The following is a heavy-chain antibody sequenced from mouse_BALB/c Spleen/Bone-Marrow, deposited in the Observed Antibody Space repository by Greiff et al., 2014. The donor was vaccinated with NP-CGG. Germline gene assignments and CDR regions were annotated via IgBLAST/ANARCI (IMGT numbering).Heavy chain of an antibody. CDR3: ARNWDWVFAY. D-gene: IGHD4-1*01. CDR2: IYPGNNDA. V-gene: IGHV1-5*01. J-gene: IGHJ3*01. CDR1: GYTFTNYW. Sequence: ESGTVLARPGASLRMSCKASGYTFTNYWINWIKQRPGQGLEWIGAIYPGNNDAKYTQKFKAKAKLTAVTSTSTADVELSSLTNEDSAVYYCARNWDWVFAYWGQGTLVTVSA.